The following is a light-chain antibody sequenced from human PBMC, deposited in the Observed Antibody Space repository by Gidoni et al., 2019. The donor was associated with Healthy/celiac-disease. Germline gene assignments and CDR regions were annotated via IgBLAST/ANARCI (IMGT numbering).Light chain of an antibody. J-gene: IGKJ2*01. V-gene: IGKV1-39*01. CDR1: QSISSY. Sequence: DIQMTQSPSSLSASVGDRVTITCRASQSISSYLNWYQQKPGKAPKLLIYAASSLQSGVQSRFSGSGSGTDFTLTISSLQPEDFATYYCKQRDTFGQGTKLEIK. CDR3: KQRDT. CDR2: AAS.